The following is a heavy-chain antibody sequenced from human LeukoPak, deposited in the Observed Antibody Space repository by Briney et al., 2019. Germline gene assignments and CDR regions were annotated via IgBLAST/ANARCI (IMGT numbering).Heavy chain of an antibody. CDR2: IIPIFGTA. J-gene: IGHJ6*02. D-gene: IGHD6-13*01. V-gene: IGHV1-69*13. CDR3: ARDMGAAAGTNYYYGMDV. Sequence: SVKVSYKASGGTFSSYAISWVRQAPGQGLEGMGGIIPIFGTAKYAQKFQGRVTITADESTSTAYMELSSLRSEDTAVYYCARDMGAAAGTNYYYGMDVWGQGTTVTVSS. CDR1: GGTFSSYA.